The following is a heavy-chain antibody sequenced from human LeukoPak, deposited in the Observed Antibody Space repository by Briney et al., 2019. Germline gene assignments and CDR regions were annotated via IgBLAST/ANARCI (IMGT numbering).Heavy chain of an antibody. J-gene: IGHJ4*02. CDR2: IYTGGST. CDR1: GLTVSSNY. Sequence: GGSLRLSCAASGLTVSSNYMSWVRQAPGKGLEWVSIIYTGGSTYYADSVKGRFTISRDNSKNTLYLQMNYLRAEDTAVYYCASRGFYDSSGYYFYWGQGTLVTVSS. D-gene: IGHD3-22*01. V-gene: IGHV3-53*01. CDR3: ASRGFYDSSGYYFY.